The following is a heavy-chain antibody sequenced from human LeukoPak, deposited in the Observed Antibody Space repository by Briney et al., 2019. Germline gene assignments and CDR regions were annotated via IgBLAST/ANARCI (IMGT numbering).Heavy chain of an antibody. CDR3: ARNGRITIFGVAPRDAFDI. CDR1: GYTFTGYY. CDR2: INPNSGGT. J-gene: IGHJ3*02. V-gene: IGHV1-2*02. D-gene: IGHD3-3*01. Sequence: ASVKVSCKASGYTFTGYYMHWVRQAPGQGLEWMGWINPNSGGTNYAQKFQGRVTMTRDTSISTAYMELSKLRSDDTAVYYCARNGRITIFGVAPRDAFDIWGQGTMVTVSS.